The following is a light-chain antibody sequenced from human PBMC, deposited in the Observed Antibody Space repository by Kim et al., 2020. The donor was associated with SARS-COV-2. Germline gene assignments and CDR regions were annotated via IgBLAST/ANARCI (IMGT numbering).Light chain of an antibody. J-gene: IGKJ5*01. CDR3: QQYDNPSIT. CDR1: QDISNY. CDR2: DAS. V-gene: IGKV1-33*01. Sequence: DIQMTQSPSSLSASVGDRVTITCQASQDISNYLNWYQQKPGKAPKLLIYDASNLETGVPSRFSGSGSGTDFTFTISSLQPEDIATYYCQQYDNPSITFGQGTRLDIK.